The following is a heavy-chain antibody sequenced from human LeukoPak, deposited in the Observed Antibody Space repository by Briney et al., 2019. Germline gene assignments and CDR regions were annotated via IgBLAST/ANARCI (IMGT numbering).Heavy chain of an antibody. Sequence: PSETLSLTCTVSGGSISSYYWSWIRQPPGKGLEWIGYIYYSGSTNYNPSLKSRVTISVDTSKNQFSLKLSSVTAADTAVYYCARVGAAIRERGWFDPWGQGTLVTVSS. V-gene: IGHV4-59*01. CDR1: GGSISSYY. CDR2: IYYSGST. J-gene: IGHJ5*02. D-gene: IGHD2-2*02. CDR3: ARVGAAIRERGWFDP.